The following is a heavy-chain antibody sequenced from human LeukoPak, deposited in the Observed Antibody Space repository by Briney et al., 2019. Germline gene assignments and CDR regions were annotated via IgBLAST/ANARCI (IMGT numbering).Heavy chain of an antibody. V-gene: IGHV5-51*01. J-gene: IGHJ6*03. CDR3: ARLLRISITRGKNYYYYYMDV. CDR2: IYPGDSDT. D-gene: IGHD2-2*01. Sequence: PGESLKISCKGSGYSFTSYWIGWVRQMPGKGLEWMGIIYPGDSDTRYSPSFQGQVTISADKSISTAYLQWSSLKASDTAMYYCARLLRISITRGKNYYYYYMDVWGKGTTVTISS. CDR1: GYSFTSYW.